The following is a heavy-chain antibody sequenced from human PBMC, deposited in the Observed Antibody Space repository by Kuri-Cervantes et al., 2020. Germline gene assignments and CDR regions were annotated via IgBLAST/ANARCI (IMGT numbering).Heavy chain of an antibody. J-gene: IGHJ1*01. CDR1: GGTFSSYA. D-gene: IGHD4-17*01. V-gene: IGHV1-69*13. CDR2: IIPIFGAA. Sequence: SVKVSCKASGGTFSSYAISWVRQAPGQGLEWMGGIIPIFGAANYAQKFQGRVTITADESTSTAYMELSSLRSEDTAVYYCARWKDGDYPAYFQHWGQGTLVTVSS. CDR3: ARWKDGDYPAYFQH.